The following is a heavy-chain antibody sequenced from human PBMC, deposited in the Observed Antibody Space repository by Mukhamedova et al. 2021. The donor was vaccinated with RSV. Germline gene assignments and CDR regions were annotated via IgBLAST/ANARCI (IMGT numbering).Heavy chain of an antibody. V-gene: IGHV3-53*01. CDR3: ARAYEYSSSSEGFDY. Sequence: GKGLEWVSVIYSGGSTYYADSVKGRFTISRDNSKNTLYLQMNSLRAEDTAVYYCARAYEYSSSSEGFDYWGQGTLVTVSS. D-gene: IGHD6-6*01. CDR2: IYSGGST. J-gene: IGHJ4*02.